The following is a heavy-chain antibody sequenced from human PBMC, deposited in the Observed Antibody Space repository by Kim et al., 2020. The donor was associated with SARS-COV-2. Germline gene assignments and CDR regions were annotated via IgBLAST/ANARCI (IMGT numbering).Heavy chain of an antibody. Sequence: ASVKVSCKASGYTFTSYAMNWVRQAPGQGLEWMAWINTNTGNPTYAQGFTGRFVFSLDTSVSTAYLQISSLKAEDTAVYYCARENSSSWYRENWFDPWGQGTLVTVSS. CDR1: GYTFTSYA. CDR3: ARENSSSWYRENWFDP. J-gene: IGHJ5*02. D-gene: IGHD6-13*01. CDR2: INTNTGNP. V-gene: IGHV7-4-1*02.